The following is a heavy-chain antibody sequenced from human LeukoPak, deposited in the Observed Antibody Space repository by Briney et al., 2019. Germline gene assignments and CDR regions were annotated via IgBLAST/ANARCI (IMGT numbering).Heavy chain of an antibody. CDR3: ASMATGYCSSTSCGDWYFDL. CDR1: GGSLSSGGYS. D-gene: IGHD2-2*03. V-gene: IGHV4-30-2*01. J-gene: IGHJ2*01. CDR2: IYHSGST. Sequence: TSSETLSLTCAVSGGSLSSGGYSWSWIRQPPGKGLEWIGYIYHSGSTYYNPSLKSRVTISVDRSKNQFSLKLSSVTAADTAVYYCASMATGYCSSTSCGDWYFDLWGRGTLVTVSS.